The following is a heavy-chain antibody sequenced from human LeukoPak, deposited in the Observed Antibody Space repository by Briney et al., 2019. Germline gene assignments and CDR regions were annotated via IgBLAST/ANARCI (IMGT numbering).Heavy chain of an antibody. CDR1: GGTFSSYG. CDR3: ARTGENPPAATLYGMDV. V-gene: IGHV1-69*13. J-gene: IGHJ6*02. Sequence: SVKVSCKASGGTFSSYGISWVRQAPGQGLEWMGGIIPIFGTANYTQKFQGRVTITADESTSTAYMELSSLRSEDTAVYYCARTGENPPAATLYGMDVWGQGTTVTVSS. CDR2: IIPIFGTA. D-gene: IGHD2-15*01.